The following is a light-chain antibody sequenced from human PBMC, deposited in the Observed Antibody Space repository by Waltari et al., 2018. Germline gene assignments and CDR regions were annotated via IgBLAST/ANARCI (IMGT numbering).Light chain of an antibody. Sequence: EIVLTQSPGSLSSSSGARVTLPFRASQSVSSALPWYQQKPGQAPRLLIFGASNRATGIPDRFSGSGSETDFSLTISRLEPEDFAVYYCQHYVRLPATFGRGTKVEIK. CDR2: GAS. CDR1: QSVSSA. CDR3: QHYVRLPAT. J-gene: IGKJ1*01. V-gene: IGKV3-20*01.